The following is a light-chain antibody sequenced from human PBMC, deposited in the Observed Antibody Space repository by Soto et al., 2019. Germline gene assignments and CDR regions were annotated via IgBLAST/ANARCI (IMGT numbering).Light chain of an antibody. CDR2: EDN. CDR3: QSYDSSTVV. Sequence: NFMLTQPHSVSESPGKTVTISCTRSSGTIASNYVQWYQQRPGSAPTTVIYEDNQRPSGVPDRFSGSTDGSSNSASLTISGLQTEDEAEYYCQSYDSSTVVFGGGTKVTVL. J-gene: IGLJ2*01. CDR1: SGTIASNY. V-gene: IGLV6-57*04.